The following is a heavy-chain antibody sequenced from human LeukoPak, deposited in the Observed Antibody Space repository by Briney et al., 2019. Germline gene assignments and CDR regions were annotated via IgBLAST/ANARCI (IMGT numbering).Heavy chain of an antibody. CDR1: GFTFSDYY. D-gene: IGHD3-10*01. Sequence: GGSLRLSCAASGFTFSDYYMSWIRQAPGKGLEWVSYISSSGSTIYYADPVKGRFTISRDNAKNSLYLQMNSLRAEDTAVYYCASIRGVVNAFDIWGQGTMVTVSS. CDR3: ASIRGVVNAFDI. J-gene: IGHJ3*02. CDR2: ISSSGSTI. V-gene: IGHV3-11*04.